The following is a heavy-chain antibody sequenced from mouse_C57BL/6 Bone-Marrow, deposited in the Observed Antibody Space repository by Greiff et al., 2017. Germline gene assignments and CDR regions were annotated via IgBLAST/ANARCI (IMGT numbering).Heavy chain of an antibody. CDR2: INPSSGYT. D-gene: IGHD1-1*01. J-gene: IGHJ4*01. Sequence: VQLQQSGAELARPGASVKMSCKASGYTFTSYTMHWVKQRPGQGLEWIGYINPSSGYTKYNQKFKDKATLTADKSSSTAYMQLSSLTSEDSAVYYCAYYGSRAMDYWGQGTSVTVSS. V-gene: IGHV1-4*01. CDR3: AYYGSRAMDY. CDR1: GYTFTSYT.